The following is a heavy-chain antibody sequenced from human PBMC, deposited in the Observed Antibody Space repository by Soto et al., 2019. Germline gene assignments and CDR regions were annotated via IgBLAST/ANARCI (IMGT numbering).Heavy chain of an antibody. J-gene: IGHJ6*01. D-gene: IGHD3-22*01. CDR2: ISPMLDSA. CDR1: GGTFDNYA. V-gene: IGHV1-69*12. Sequence: QVQLVQSGAEVKKPGSSVKVSCKASGGTFDNYAITWVRQAPGQGLEWMAGISPMLDSANYAEKFQDRVTGTADESTSTAYREVSSLRSEDTAGYYCARTYHYDRGGKTYGYDGMDVW. CDR3: ARTYHYDRGGKTYGYDGMDV.